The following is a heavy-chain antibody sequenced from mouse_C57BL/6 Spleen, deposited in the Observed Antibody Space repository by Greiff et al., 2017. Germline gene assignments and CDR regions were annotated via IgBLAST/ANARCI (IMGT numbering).Heavy chain of an antibody. J-gene: IGHJ2*01. Sequence: VQLQQPGAELVKPGASVKMSCKASGYTFTSYWITWVKQRPGQGLEWIGDIYPGSGSTNYNEKFKSKATLTVDKSSSTAYMQLSSLTSEDSAVYYCARGLRDFDYWGQGTTLTVSS. D-gene: IGHD1-1*01. CDR3: ARGLRDFDY. V-gene: IGHV1-55*01. CDR1: GYTFTSYW. CDR2: IYPGSGST.